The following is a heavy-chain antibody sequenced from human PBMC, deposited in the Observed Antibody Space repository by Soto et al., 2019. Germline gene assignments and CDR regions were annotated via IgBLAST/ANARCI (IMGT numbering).Heavy chain of an antibody. Sequence: QVQLQESGPGLVKPSQTLSLTCTVSGCSISSGGYYWSWIRQHPGKGLEWIGYIYYSGSTYYNPSHKSRVTISVDTSKNQFSLKLSSVTAADTAVYYCARVCGGDCHYGMDVWGQGTTVTVSS. CDR3: ARVCGGDCHYGMDV. CDR2: IYYSGST. D-gene: IGHD2-21*02. CDR1: GCSISSGGYY. J-gene: IGHJ6*02. V-gene: IGHV4-31*03.